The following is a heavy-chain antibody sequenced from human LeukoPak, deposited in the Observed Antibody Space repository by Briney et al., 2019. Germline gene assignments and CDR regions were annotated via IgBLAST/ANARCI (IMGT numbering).Heavy chain of an antibody. CDR3: ARHEYSGSYYGLSWFDP. J-gene: IGHJ5*02. CDR2: IYYSGST. CDR1: GGSISSSGYY. V-gene: IGHV4-39*01. D-gene: IGHD1-26*01. Sequence: SETLSLTCTVSGGSISSSGYYWGWIRQPPGKGLEWIASIYYSGSTYYNPSLKSRVTISVDTSKNELSLKLSSLTAADTAVYYCARHEYSGSYYGLSWFDPWGQGTLVTVSS.